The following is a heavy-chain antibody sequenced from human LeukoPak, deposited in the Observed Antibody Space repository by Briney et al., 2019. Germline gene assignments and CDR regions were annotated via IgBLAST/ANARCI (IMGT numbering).Heavy chain of an antibody. J-gene: IGHJ4*02. V-gene: IGHV1-8*03. D-gene: IGHD4-17*01. CDR1: GYTFTSYD. Sequence: ASVKVSCKASGYTFTSYDINWVRQATGQGLEWMGWMNPNNGNTGYAQKFQGRVTITRDTSISTAYMELSSLRSEDTAVYYCARAPSPTTVSHFDYWGQGTLVTVSS. CDR3: ARAPSPTTVSHFDY. CDR2: MNPNNGNT.